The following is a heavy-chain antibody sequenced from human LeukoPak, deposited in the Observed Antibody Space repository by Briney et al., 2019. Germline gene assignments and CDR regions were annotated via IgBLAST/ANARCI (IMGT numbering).Heavy chain of an antibody. CDR1: GFTFSSYS. D-gene: IGHD3-10*01. Sequence: GGSLRLPCAASGFTFSSYSMNWVRQAPGKGLEWISYISSSSSTIYYADSVKGRFTISRDNAKNSLYLQMNSLRAEDTAVYYCARGPTYYYGSGSYPINDYWGQGTLVTVSS. V-gene: IGHV3-48*01. J-gene: IGHJ4*02. CDR2: ISSSSSTI. CDR3: ARGPTYYYGSGSYPINDY.